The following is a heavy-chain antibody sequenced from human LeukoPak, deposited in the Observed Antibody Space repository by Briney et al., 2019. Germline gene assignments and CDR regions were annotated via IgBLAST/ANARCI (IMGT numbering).Heavy chain of an antibody. V-gene: IGHV4-4*07. Sequence: PAGTLSLTCVVSGGSISSYYWSWIRQPAGEGLGWIGRIYTSGSTNYNPSLKSLVTMAVDTSKNQFSLKLSSVTAADTAVYYCARANYYDTSGYSRGAFDIWGQGTMVTASS. D-gene: IGHD3-22*01. J-gene: IGHJ3*02. CDR1: GGSISSYY. CDR3: ARANYYDTSGYSRGAFDI. CDR2: IYTSGST.